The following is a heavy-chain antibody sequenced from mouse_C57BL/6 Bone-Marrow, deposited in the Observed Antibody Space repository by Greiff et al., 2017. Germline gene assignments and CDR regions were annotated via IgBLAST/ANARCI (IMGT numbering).Heavy chain of an antibody. CDR1: GYTFTSYW. J-gene: IGHJ4*01. D-gene: IGHD2-1*01. V-gene: IGHV1-5*01. CDR2: INPGNSET. Sequence: VQLKQSGTVLARPGASVKMSCKTSGYTFTSYWMHWVKQRPGQGLEWIGAINPGNSETSYNQKFKGKVKLTAVTSASTAYMELSSLTNEDSAVYYCTSLYGNHGMDYWGQGTSVTVSS. CDR3: TSLYGNHGMDY.